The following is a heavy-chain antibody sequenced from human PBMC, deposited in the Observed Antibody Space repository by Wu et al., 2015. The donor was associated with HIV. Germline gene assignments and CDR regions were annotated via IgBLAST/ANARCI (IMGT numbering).Heavy chain of an antibody. V-gene: IGHV1-18*01. CDR1: GYIFSDFG. CDR3: ARGHYYDSSSSPMY. D-gene: IGHD3-16*01. Sequence: VQLVQSGGEVKKPGASVKVACKSSGYIFSDFGIHWVRQTPREGLEWMRWISAQNGNTKYAQKFQGRVTMTTETSSSTAYMELRSLRSDDTAVYFCARGHYYDSSSSPMYWGPGTRVTVSS. CDR2: ISAQNGNT. J-gene: IGHJ4*02.